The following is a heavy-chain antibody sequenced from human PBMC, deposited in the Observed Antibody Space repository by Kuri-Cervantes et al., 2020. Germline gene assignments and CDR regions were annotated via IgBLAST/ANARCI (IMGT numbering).Heavy chain of an antibody. J-gene: IGHJ3*02. CDR3: ARDVGYGAFDI. CDR2: ISSSSSYI. CDR1: GFTFSSYS. Sequence: ETLSFTCAASGFTFSSYSMNWVRQAPGKGLEWVSSISSSSSYIYYADSVKGRFTISRDNAKNSLYLQMNSLRAEDTAVYYCARDVGYGAFDIWGQGTMVTVSS. V-gene: IGHV3-21*01. D-gene: IGHD5-18*01.